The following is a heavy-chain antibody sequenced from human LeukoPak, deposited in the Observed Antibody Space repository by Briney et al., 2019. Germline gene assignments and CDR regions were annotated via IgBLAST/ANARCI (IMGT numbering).Heavy chain of an antibody. J-gene: IGHJ6*02. CDR1: GFTLSSYW. CDR3: AKALGATSLYYYYGMDV. V-gene: IGHV3-30*18. D-gene: IGHD1-26*01. Sequence: GGSLRLSCAASGFTLSSYWMHWVRQGPGKGLEWVAVTSTDGSKTFYADSVKGRFTISRDNSKNTLYLQMTGLGAEDTATYYCAKALGATSLYYYYGMDVWGQGTTVTVSS. CDR2: TSTDGSKT.